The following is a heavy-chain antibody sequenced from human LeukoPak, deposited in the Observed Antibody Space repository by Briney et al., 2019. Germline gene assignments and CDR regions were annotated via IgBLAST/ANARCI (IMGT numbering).Heavy chain of an antibody. D-gene: IGHD6-6*01. V-gene: IGHV3-30*03. CDR1: GFTFSSYG. CDR2: ISYDGSNK. CDR3: AGSSYFDY. J-gene: IGHJ4*02. Sequence: GGSLRLSCVASGFTFSSYGMHWVRQAPGKGLEWVAVISYDGSNKYYADSVKGRFTISRDNSKNTLYLQMNSLRAEDTAVYYCAGSSYFDYWGQGTLVTVSS.